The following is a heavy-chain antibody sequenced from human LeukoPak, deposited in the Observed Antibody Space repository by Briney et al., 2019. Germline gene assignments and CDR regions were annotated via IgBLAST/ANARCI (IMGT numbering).Heavy chain of an antibody. V-gene: IGHV1-18*01. J-gene: IGHJ4*02. CDR2: ISAYNGNT. CDR3: ARAISLPAYETGTPFD. CDR1: GYTFTSYG. Sequence: GASVKVSCKASGYTFTSYGISWVRQAPGQGLEWMGWISAYNGNTNYAQKLQGRVTMTTDTSTSTAYMELRSLRSDDTAVYYCARAISLPAYETGTPFDWGQGTLVTVSS. D-gene: IGHD2/OR15-2a*01.